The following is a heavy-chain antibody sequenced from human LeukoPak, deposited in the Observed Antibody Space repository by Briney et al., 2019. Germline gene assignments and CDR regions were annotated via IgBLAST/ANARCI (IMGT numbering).Heavy chain of an antibody. J-gene: IGHJ6*03. Sequence: SETLSLTCAVYGGSFSGYHWSWILQPPGKGLEWIGEINHCGSTNYNPSLKRRVTISVDTSKTQFSLKLSSVTAADTAVYYCARRRYYYGSGSYLPYYMDVWGKGTTVTISS. V-gene: IGHV4-34*01. CDR3: ARRRYYYGSGSYLPYYMDV. D-gene: IGHD3-10*01. CDR1: GGSFSGYH. CDR2: INHCGST.